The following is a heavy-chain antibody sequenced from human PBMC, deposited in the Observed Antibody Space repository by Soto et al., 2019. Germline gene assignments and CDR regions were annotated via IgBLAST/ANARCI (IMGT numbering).Heavy chain of an antibody. D-gene: IGHD3-16*02. CDR2: ISYDGSNK. V-gene: IGHV3-30-3*01. Sequence: GGSLRLSCAASGFTFSSYAMHWVRQAPGKGLEWVAVISYDGSNKYYADSVKGRFTISRDNSKNTLYLQMNSLRAEDTAVYYCAREMRVWGSYPPLWFDPWGQGTLVTVSS. CDR3: AREMRVWGSYPPLWFDP. CDR1: GFTFSSYA. J-gene: IGHJ5*02.